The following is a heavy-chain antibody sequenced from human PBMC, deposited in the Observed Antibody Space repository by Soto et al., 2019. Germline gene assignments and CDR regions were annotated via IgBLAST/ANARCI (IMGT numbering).Heavy chain of an antibody. CDR3: AKDIETYYYGSGSYLFDY. CDR2: ISWNSGSI. J-gene: IGHJ4*02. CDR1: GFTFDDYA. Sequence: GGSLRLSCAASGFTFDDYAMHWVRQAPGKGLEWVSGISWNSGSIGYADSVKGRFTISRDNAKNSLYLQMNSLRAEDTALYYCAKDIETYYYGSGSYLFDYWGQGTLVTVSS. D-gene: IGHD3-10*01. V-gene: IGHV3-9*01.